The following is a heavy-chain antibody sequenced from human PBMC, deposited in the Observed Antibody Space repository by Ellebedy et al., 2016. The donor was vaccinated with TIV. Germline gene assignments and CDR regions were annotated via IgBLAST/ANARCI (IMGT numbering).Heavy chain of an antibody. CDR2: ISYDGDIE. CDR1: GFSFDSSA. J-gene: IGHJ4*02. V-gene: IGHV3-30*14. CDR3: TRDGSRSDYYPYFSYYFDQ. Sequence: GESLKISXAASGFSFDSSAMHWVRQAPGKGLEWVAIISYDGDIEYSADSLKGRFTISRDTSKSTLYLQMHSLRVEDTAVYFCTRDGSRSDYYPYFSYYFDQWGRGTRVTVSS. D-gene: IGHD3-22*01.